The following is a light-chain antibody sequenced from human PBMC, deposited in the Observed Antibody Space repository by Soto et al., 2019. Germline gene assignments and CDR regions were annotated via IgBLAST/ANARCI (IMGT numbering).Light chain of an antibody. CDR1: QSVSSH. Sequence: EIVMTQSPATLSVSPGDRGTLSCRASQSVSSHLAWYQQKPGQAPRLLIYDASTRATDIPARFSGSGSGTEFSRTISILQSEEVAVYCCHQYNKWPPFMYTFGQGTKLEIK. V-gene: IGKV3-15*01. CDR3: HQYNKWPPFMYT. CDR2: DAS. J-gene: IGKJ2*01.